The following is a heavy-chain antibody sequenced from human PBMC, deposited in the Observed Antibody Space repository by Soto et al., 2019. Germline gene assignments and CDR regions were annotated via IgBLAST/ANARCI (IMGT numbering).Heavy chain of an antibody. CDR1: GYSFTSYW. Sequence: GESLKISCKGSGYSFTSYWIGWVRQMPGKGLEWMGIIYPGDSDTRYSPSFQGQVTISADKSISTAYLQWSSLKASDTAMYYCARHFQARKGGNAFDIWGQGTMVTVSS. CDR3: ARHFQARKGGNAFDI. CDR2: IYPGDSDT. V-gene: IGHV5-51*01. D-gene: IGHD3-16*01. J-gene: IGHJ3*02.